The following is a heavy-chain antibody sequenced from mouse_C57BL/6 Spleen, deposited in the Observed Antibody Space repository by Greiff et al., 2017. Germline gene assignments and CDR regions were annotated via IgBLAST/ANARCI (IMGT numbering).Heavy chain of an antibody. J-gene: IGHJ1*03. Sequence: QVQLQQSGPGLVQPSQSLSITCTVSGFSLTSYGVHWVRQSPGKGLEWLGVRWSGGSTDYNAAFISRLSISKDNSKSQVFFKMNSLQADDTAIYYCARNSGTTVVADWYFDVWGTGTTVTVSS. CDR1: GFSLTSYG. CDR3: ARNSGTTVVADWYFDV. D-gene: IGHD1-1*01. CDR2: RWSGGST. V-gene: IGHV2-2*01.